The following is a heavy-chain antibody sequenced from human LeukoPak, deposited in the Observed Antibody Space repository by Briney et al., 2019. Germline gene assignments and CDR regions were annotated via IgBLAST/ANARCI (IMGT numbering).Heavy chain of an antibody. Sequence: SVKVSCKASGGTFSSYTISWVRQAPGQGLEWMGRIIPILGIANYAQKFQGRVTITAHKSTSTAYMELSTLRSEDTAVYYCARDRYCSSTSCYLDSGAFDPWGQGTLVTVSS. J-gene: IGHJ5*02. CDR3: ARDRYCSSTSCYLDSGAFDP. CDR2: IIPILGIA. D-gene: IGHD2-2*01. V-gene: IGHV1-69*04. CDR1: GGTFSSYT.